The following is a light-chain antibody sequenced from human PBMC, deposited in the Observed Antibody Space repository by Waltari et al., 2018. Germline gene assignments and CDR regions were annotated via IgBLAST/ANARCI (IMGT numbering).Light chain of an antibody. Sequence: QLVLTQSPPVSASLGASVKLTCTLSSGPSSNIIAGPQQQPGKGPRFLMKVNSDGSHTKGDDIPDRFSGSSSGAERYLTISGLQSEDEAEYYCETGGHGTWVIGGGTKVTVL. V-gene: IGLV4-69*01. CDR2: VNSDGSH. J-gene: IGLJ3*02. CDR1: SGPSSNI. CDR3: ETGGHGTWV.